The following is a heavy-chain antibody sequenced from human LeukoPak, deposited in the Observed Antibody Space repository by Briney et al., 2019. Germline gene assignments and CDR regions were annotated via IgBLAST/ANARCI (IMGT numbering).Heavy chain of an antibody. CDR3: ARGRGDYGDFDY. CDR2: IYYSGST. D-gene: IGHD4-17*01. J-gene: IGHJ4*02. Sequence: ASETLSLTCTVSGGSISSYYWSWIRQPPGKGLEWIGYIYYSGSTNYNPSLKSRVTISVDTSKYQFSLKLSSVTAADTAVYYCARGRGDYGDFDYWGQGTLVTVSS. CDR1: GGSISSYY. V-gene: IGHV4-59*01.